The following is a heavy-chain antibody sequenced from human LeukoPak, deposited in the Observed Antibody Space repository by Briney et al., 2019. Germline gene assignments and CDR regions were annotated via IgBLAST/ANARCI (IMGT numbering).Heavy chain of an antibody. CDR3: ARRDDSSGYHKIFDY. CDR1: GYSISSGYY. Sequence: PSETLSLTCTVSGYSISSGYYWGWIRPPPGKGLEWIGSIYHSGSTYYNPSLKSRVTISVDTSKNQFSLKLSSVTAADTAVYYCARRDDSSGYHKIFDYWGPGTLVTVSS. J-gene: IGHJ4*02. CDR2: IYHSGST. V-gene: IGHV4-38-2*02. D-gene: IGHD3-22*01.